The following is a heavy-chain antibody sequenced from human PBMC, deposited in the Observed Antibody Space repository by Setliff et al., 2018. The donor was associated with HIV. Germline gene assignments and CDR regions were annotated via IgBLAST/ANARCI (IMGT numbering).Heavy chain of an antibody. CDR2: ITTDSSYI. CDR1: GFTLSTYS. V-gene: IGHV3-21*01. Sequence: GGSLRLSCVASGFTLSTYSMNWVRQAPGKGLEWVSSITTDSSYIFDADSVKGRFTISRDNAQNSLYLQMNNLRVEDTAVYYCARGATLLPGYSDRWEYFYMDVWGKGTTVTVSS. J-gene: IGHJ6*03. CDR3: ARGATLLPGYSDRWEYFYMDV. D-gene: IGHD5-12*01.